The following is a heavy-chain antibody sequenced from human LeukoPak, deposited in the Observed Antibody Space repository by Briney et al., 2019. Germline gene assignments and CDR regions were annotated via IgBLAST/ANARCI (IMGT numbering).Heavy chain of an antibody. J-gene: IGHJ3*02. CDR2: IKQDGSEK. CDR3: AVSITIFGDPYFDI. V-gene: IGHV3-7*01. D-gene: IGHD3-3*01. CDR1: GFTFSSYW. Sequence: PGGSLRLSCAASGFTFSSYWMSWVRQAPGKGLEWVVNIKQDGSEKYYVDSVKGRFTISRDNAKNSLYLQMNSLRAEDTAVYYCAVSITIFGDPYFDIWGQGTMVTVSS.